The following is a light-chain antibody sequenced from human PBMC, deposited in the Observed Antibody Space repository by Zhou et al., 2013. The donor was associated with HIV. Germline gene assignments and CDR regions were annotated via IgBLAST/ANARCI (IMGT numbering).Light chain of an antibody. V-gene: IGLV1-40*01. CDR2: VNN. J-gene: IGLJ3*02. CDR3: QSYDSSLSGWV. Sequence: QSVLTQPPSVSGAPGQRITISCTGSSSNIGAAYDVHWYRQLPGTAPKLLIYVNNNRPSGVPDRFSGSKSGTSASLAITGLQAEDEADYYCQSYDSSLSGWVFGGGTKLTVL. CDR1: SSNIGAAYD.